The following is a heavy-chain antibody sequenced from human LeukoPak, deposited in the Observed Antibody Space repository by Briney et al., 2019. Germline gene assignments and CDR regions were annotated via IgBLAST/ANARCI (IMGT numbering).Heavy chain of an antibody. D-gene: IGHD6-13*01. Sequence: SETLSLTCTVSGGSISSYYWSWIRQPAGKGLEWIGRIYTSGSTNYNPSLKSQVTMSVDTSKNQFSLKLSSVTAADTAVYYCARVTSSRRTNWFDPWGQGTLVTVSS. CDR2: IYTSGST. CDR3: ARVTSSRRTNWFDP. CDR1: GGSISSYY. J-gene: IGHJ5*02. V-gene: IGHV4-4*07.